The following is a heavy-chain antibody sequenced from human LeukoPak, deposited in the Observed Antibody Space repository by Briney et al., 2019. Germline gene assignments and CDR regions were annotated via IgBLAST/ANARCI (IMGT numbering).Heavy chain of an antibody. V-gene: IGHV1-3*01. J-gene: IGHJ4*02. D-gene: IGHD1-26*01. CDR1: GYTFTSYA. CDR3: AREWGYSGSFYGVDYFDY. CDR2: INAGNGNT. Sequence: ASVKVSCKASGYTFTSYAMHWVRQAPGQRLEWMGWINAGNGNTKYPQKFQGRVTITRDTSASTAYMELSSLRSEDTAVYYCAREWGYSGSFYGVDYFDYWGQGTLVTVSS.